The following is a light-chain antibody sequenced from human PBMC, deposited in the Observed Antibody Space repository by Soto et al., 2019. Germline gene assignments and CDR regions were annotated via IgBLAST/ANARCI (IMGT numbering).Light chain of an antibody. J-gene: IGKJ3*01. CDR3: QQYKNYLT. Sequence: DIQMTQSPSTLSASVGDRVTITCRASQSISTWLAWYQQKPGKAPKVLIYGASSLESGVPSRVSGSGSVTEFTLTISSLQPDDFATYYCQQYKNYLTFGPGTKVDIK. CDR1: QSISTW. V-gene: IGKV1-5*01. CDR2: GAS.